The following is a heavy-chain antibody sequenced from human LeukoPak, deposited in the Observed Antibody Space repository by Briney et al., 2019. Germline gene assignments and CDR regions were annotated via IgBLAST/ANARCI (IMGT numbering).Heavy chain of an antibody. CDR3: AREGSGYSRFEFDP. CDR1: GFTFSSYA. V-gene: IGHV3-23*01. Sequence: PGGSLRLSCAASGFTFSSYAMSWVRQAPGKGLEWVSAISGSGGSTYYADSVKGRFTISRDNAKNSLYLQMNSLRAEDTAVYYCAREGSGYSRFEFDPWGQGTLVTVSS. CDR2: ISGSGGST. D-gene: IGHD3-22*01. J-gene: IGHJ5*02.